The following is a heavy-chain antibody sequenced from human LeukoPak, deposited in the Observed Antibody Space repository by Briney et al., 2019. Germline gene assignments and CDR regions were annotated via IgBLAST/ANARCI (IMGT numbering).Heavy chain of an antibody. V-gene: IGHV1-2*02. CDR2: INPNTGGT. Sequence: ASVKVSCKASGYTLTGYYINWVRQAPGQGLEWMGWINPNTGGTNYEQKFQGRVTMTRDTSISTAYMELSRLRSDDTAVYYCARGPYWNYYYYDMDVWGQGTTVTVSS. D-gene: IGHD1-1*01. CDR1: GYTLTGYY. CDR3: ARGPYWNYYYYDMDV. J-gene: IGHJ6*02.